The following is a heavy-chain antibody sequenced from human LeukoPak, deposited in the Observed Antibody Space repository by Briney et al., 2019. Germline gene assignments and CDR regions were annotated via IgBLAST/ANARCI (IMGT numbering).Heavy chain of an antibody. V-gene: IGHV4-59*08. Sequence: SETLSLTCSVSDGSISGYYWSWIRQPPGKGLEWIGYIYYGGGTSYNPSLKSRVTMSVDTSRNQFSLKVTSATAADTVVYYCARQPNKNFFDYWGPGTPVTVSS. J-gene: IGHJ4*02. CDR3: ARQPNKNFFDY. CDR1: DGSISGYY. CDR2: IYYGGGT.